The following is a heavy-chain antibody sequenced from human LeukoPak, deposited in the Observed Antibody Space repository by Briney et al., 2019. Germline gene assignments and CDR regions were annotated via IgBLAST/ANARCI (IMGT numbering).Heavy chain of an antibody. Sequence: GGSLRLSCTASGFTFGDYAMSWFRQAPGKGLEWVGFIRSKAYGGTTEYAASVKGRFTISRDDSKSIAYLQMNSLKTEDTAVYYCARDSAISDAFDIWGQGTMVTVSS. CDR3: ARDSAISDAFDI. J-gene: IGHJ3*02. CDR1: GFTFGDYA. V-gene: IGHV3-49*03. CDR2: IRSKAYGGTT. D-gene: IGHD3-3*01.